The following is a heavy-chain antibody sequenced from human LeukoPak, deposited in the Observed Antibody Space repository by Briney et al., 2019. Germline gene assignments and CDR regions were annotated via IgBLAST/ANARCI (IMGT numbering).Heavy chain of an antibody. V-gene: IGHV1-2*02. CDR3: AREGRELLGWTEGDFDY. D-gene: IGHD1-26*01. CDR2: INPNSGGT. Sequence: GASVKVSCKASGYTFTGYYIHWVRQAPGQGLEWMGWINPNSGGTNYAQKFQGRVTMTTDTSTSTAYMELRSLRSDDTAVYYCAREGRELLGWTEGDFDYWGQGTLVTVSS. J-gene: IGHJ4*02. CDR1: GYTFTGYY.